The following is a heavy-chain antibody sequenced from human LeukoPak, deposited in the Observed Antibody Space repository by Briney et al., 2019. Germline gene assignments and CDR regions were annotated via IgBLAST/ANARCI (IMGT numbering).Heavy chain of an antibody. CDR3: ARDYSNGSGSYNPY. D-gene: IGHD3-10*01. J-gene: IGHJ4*02. V-gene: IGHV3-7*03. Sequence: PGGSLRLSCAASGFTFSSYWMSWVRQAPGKGLEWVANIKQDGSEKYYVDSVKGRFTISRDNAKNSLYLQMNSLRAEDTAVYYCARDYSNGSGSYNPYWGQGTLVTVSS. CDR2: IKQDGSEK. CDR1: GFTFSSYW.